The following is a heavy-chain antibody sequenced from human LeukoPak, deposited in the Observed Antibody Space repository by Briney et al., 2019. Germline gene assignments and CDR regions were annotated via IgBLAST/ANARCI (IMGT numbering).Heavy chain of an antibody. Sequence: GGSLRLSCAASGFTFSGYSINWVRQAPGKGLEWVSCISNSGDTIYYADSVQGRFTLSRDNAKNSLYLEMHSLRAEDTAVYYCARLFHAEYYDFWSGYPDDAFDIWGQGTMVTVSS. CDR3: ARLFHAEYYDFWSGYPDDAFDI. V-gene: IGHV3-48*01. CDR2: ISNSGDTI. D-gene: IGHD3-3*01. J-gene: IGHJ3*02. CDR1: GFTFSGYS.